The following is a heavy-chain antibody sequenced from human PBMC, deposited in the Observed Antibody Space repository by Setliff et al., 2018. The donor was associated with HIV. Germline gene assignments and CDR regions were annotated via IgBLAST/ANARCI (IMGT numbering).Heavy chain of an antibody. D-gene: IGHD4-17*01. J-gene: IGHJ6*03. CDR2: FVPEHSET. V-gene: IGHV1-24*01. CDR1: GYTLTELS. CDR3: ATRGDLLGRRASTVTVYYYYLDV. Sequence: ASVKVSCKVSGYTLTELSIHWVRQAPGKGLEWMGGFVPEHSETIYAQKFQGRVTMTEDTSTDTAFMELCGLTSEDTAVYYCATRGDLLGRRASTVTVYYYYLDVWGNGTTVTVSS.